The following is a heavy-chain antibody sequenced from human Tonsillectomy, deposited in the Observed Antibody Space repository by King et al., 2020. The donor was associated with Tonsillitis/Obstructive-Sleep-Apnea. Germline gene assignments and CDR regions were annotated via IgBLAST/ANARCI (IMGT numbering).Heavy chain of an antibody. D-gene: IGHD3-16*02. CDR1: GFTFSSYA. Sequence: EVQLVQSGGGLVQPGGSLRLSCAASGFTFSSYAMSWVRQAPGKGLEWGSAISGSGGSTYYADSVKGRFTISRDTTKNTLYLQMNSLRAQDTAVYYCAKKGLGELSLTSPFDYWGQGTLVTVSS. CDR2: ISGSGGST. CDR3: AKKGLGELSLTSPFDY. V-gene: IGHV3-23*04. J-gene: IGHJ4*02.